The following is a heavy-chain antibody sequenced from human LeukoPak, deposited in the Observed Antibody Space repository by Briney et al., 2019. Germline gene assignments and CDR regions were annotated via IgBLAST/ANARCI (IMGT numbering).Heavy chain of an antibody. CDR3: ARLLWFGELSNAFDI. Sequence: SETLSLTCTVSGVSISSYYWSWIRQPPGKGLEWVGYIYYSGSTNYNPSLKSRVTISVDTSKNQFSLKLSSVTAADTAVYYCARLLWFGELSNAFDIWGQGTMVTVSS. J-gene: IGHJ3*02. CDR2: IYYSGST. D-gene: IGHD3-10*01. V-gene: IGHV4-59*01. CDR1: GVSISSYY.